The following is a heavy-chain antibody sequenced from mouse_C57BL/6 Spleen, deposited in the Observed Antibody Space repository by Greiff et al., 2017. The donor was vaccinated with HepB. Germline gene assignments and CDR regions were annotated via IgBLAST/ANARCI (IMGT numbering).Heavy chain of an antibody. CDR3: ARITGTVNYFDY. Sequence: VQLQQPGAELVRPGSSVKLSCKASGYTFTSYWMHWVKQRPIQGLEWIGNIDPSDSETHYNQKFKDKATLTVDKSSSTAYMQLSSLTSEDSAVYYCARITGTVNYFDYWGQGTTLTVSS. CDR2: IDPSDSET. J-gene: IGHJ2*01. D-gene: IGHD4-1*01. CDR1: GYTFTSYW. V-gene: IGHV1-52*01.